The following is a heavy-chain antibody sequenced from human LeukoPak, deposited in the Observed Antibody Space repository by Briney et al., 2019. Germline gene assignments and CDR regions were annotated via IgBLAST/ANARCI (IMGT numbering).Heavy chain of an antibody. D-gene: IGHD6-19*01. CDR1: GGSFSGYY. CDR2: INHSGST. Sequence: SETLSLTCAVYGGSFSGYYWSWIRQPPGKGLEWIGEINHSGSTNYNPSLKSRVTISVDTSKNQFSLKLSSVTAADTAVYYCARSPVAGTLDYWGQGTLVTVSS. V-gene: IGHV4-34*01. CDR3: ARSPVAGTLDY. J-gene: IGHJ4*02.